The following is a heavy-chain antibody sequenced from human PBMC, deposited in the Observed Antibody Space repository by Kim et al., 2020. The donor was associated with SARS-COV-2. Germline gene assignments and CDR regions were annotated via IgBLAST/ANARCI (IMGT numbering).Heavy chain of an antibody. CDR3: ARGINRYGCILYYYYGRDV. Sequence: GGSLRLSCAASGFTFSSYSMNWVRQAPGKGLEWVAYISSSGSTIYYADSVKGRFTISRDNSKNSLYLQMNSLRAEDTAVYYCARGINRYGCILYYYYGRDVWAQGTTDTV. CDR1: GFTFSSYS. V-gene: IGHV3-48*01. J-gene: IGHJ6*02. CDR2: ISSSGSTI. D-gene: IGHD5-18*01.